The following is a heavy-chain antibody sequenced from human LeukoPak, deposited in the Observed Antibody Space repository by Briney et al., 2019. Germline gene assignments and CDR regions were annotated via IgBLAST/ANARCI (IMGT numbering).Heavy chain of an antibody. D-gene: IGHD6-13*01. J-gene: IGHJ4*02. CDR1: GFTFSSSA. V-gene: IGHV3-23*01. Sequence: GGSLRLSCAASGFTFSSSAMSWVRQAPGKGLEWVSTISGGGGSTYYADSVKGRFTISRDNSKNTLYLQMNSLRAEDTAVYYCARGGRLAAAGPFDYWGQGTLVTVSS. CDR2: ISGGGGST. CDR3: ARGGRLAAAGPFDY.